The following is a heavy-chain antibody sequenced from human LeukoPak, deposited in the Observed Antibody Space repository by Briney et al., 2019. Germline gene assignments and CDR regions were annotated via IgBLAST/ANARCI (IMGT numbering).Heavy chain of an antibody. J-gene: IGHJ4*02. D-gene: IGHD6-13*01. Sequence: GGSLRLSCVASGFTFSSYWMHWVRQAPGKGLEWVSAISGSGGSTYYADSVKGRFTISRDNSKNTLYLQMNSLRAEDTAVYYCARRVYSTSWSYYFDYWGQGTLVTVSS. CDR2: ISGSGGST. V-gene: IGHV3-23*01. CDR1: GFTFSSYW. CDR3: ARRVYSTSWSYYFDY.